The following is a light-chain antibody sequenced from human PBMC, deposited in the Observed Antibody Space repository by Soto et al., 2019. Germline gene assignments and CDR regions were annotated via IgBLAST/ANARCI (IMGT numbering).Light chain of an antibody. CDR1: QSISRS. CDR3: HQYNSWPPGT. Sequence: EIVLTQSPAILSVSPGGRATLSCRASQSISRSLAWYQQKPGQAPRLLISDASTRATGIPARFSGSGSGTEFTLTISSLQSEDFALYYCHQYNSWPPGTFGQGTKVEIK. CDR2: DAS. J-gene: IGKJ2*01. V-gene: IGKV3-15*01.